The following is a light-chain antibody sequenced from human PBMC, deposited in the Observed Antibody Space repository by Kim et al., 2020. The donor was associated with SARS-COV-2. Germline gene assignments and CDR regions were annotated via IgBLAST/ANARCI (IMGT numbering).Light chain of an antibody. CDR3: QQYNNWPYT. V-gene: IGKV3-15*01. Sequence: SVSPGERATLSCRASQSVSSNLAWYQQKPGQAPRLLIYSASTRATGIPARFSGSGSGTEFTRTISSLQSEDFAVYYCQQYNNWPYTFGQGTKLEIK. J-gene: IGKJ2*01. CDR2: SAS. CDR1: QSVSSN.